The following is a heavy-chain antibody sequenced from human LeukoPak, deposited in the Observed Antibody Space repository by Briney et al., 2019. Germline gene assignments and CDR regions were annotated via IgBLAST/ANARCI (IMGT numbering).Heavy chain of an antibody. CDR1: GFTFSSYA. V-gene: IGHV3-23*01. CDR2: ISGSGSGR. Sequence: GGSLRLSCAASGFTFSSYAMSWVRQAPGKGLEWVSAISGSGSGRYYADSVKGRFTISRDNSENTLHLQMNSLRAEDTAVYYCARLGDDYGSYSGQVDYWGQGTLVSVSS. CDR3: ARLGDDYGSYSGQVDY. D-gene: IGHD4-17*01. J-gene: IGHJ4*02.